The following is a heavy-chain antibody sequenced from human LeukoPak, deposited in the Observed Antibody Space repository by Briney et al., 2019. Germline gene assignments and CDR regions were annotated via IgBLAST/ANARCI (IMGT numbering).Heavy chain of an antibody. V-gene: IGHV3-23*01. CDR2: ISGSGGST. Sequence: EGSLRLSCAASGFTFSSYAMSWVRQAPGKGLEWVSAISGSGGSTYYADSVKGRFTISRDNSKNTLYLQMNSLRAEDTAVYYCAKVVVVAATRNWYFDLWGRGTLVTVSS. CDR1: GFTFSSYA. D-gene: IGHD2-15*01. J-gene: IGHJ2*01. CDR3: AKVVVVAATRNWYFDL.